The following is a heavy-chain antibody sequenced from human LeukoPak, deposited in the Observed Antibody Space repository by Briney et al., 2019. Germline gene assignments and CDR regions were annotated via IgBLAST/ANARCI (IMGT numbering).Heavy chain of an antibody. Sequence: GASVKVSCKASGYTFTGYYMHWVRQAPGQGLEWMGWINPNSGGTNYAQKFQGWVTMTRDTSISTAYMELSRLRSDDTAVYYCARGGVTTVTTLGGDNYYYGMDVWGQGTTVTVSS. D-gene: IGHD4-17*01. J-gene: IGHJ6*02. CDR1: GYTFTGYY. V-gene: IGHV1-2*04. CDR3: ARGGVTTVTTLGGDNYYYGMDV. CDR2: INPNSGGT.